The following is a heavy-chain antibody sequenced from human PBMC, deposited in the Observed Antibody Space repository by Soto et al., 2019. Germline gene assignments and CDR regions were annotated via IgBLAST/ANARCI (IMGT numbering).Heavy chain of an antibody. CDR1: GGSFRGYY. V-gene: IGHV4-34*01. Sequence: QVQLQQWGAGLLKPSETLSLTCAVYGGSFRGYYWSWIRQPPGKGLEWIGEINHSGSTNYNPSLKSRVTISVNTSKNQFSLKLSSVTAADTAVYYCARRPPRGYCSSTSCYSWFDPWGQGTLVTVSS. CDR2: INHSGST. J-gene: IGHJ5*02. D-gene: IGHD2-2*01. CDR3: ARRPPRGYCSSTSCYSWFDP.